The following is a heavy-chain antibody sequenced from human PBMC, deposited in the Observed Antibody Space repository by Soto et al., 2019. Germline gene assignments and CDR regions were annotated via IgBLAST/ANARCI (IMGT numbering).Heavy chain of an antibody. D-gene: IGHD3-3*01. CDR3: AIAVRYYDFWSGYLYYYYYYLDV. V-gene: IGHV1-69*02. CDR1: GGTFSSYT. J-gene: IGHJ6*03. CDR2: IIPILGIA. Sequence: GASVKVSCKASGGTFSSYTISWVRQAPGQGLEWMGRIIPILGIANYAQKFQGRVTITADKSTSTAYMELSSLRSEDTAVYYCAIAVRYYDFWSGYLYYYYYYLDVWGKGTTVTVSS.